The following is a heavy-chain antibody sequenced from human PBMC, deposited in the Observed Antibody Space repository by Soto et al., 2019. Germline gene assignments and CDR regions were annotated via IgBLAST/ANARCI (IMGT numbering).Heavy chain of an antibody. Sequence: VGSLRLSCAASGFTFSSYWMHWVRQAPGKGLVWVSRMNEDGGTTDYADSVKGRFTISRDNAKNTLYLQMNSLRVEDTAVDYRASDLSGWTAFCGQAITVTLYS. D-gene: IGHD3-10*01. CDR1: GFTFSSYW. J-gene: IGHJ6*02. CDR3: ASDLSGWTAF. CDR2: MNEDGGTT. V-gene: IGHV3-74*01.